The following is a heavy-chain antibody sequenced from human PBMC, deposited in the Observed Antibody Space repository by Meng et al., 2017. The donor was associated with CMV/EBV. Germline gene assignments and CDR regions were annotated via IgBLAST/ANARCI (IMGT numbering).Heavy chain of an antibody. CDR3: ARELFGGYYDFWSGYDYYYYGMDV. D-gene: IGHD3-3*01. V-gene: IGHV3-21*01. CDR1: GFTFSSSS. CDR2: ISSSSSYI. J-gene: IGHJ6*02. Sequence: GGSLRLSCAASGFTFSSSSMNWVRQAPGKGLEWVSSISSSSSYIYYADSVKGRFTISRDNATNSLYLQMNSLRAEDTAVYYCARELFGGYYDFWSGYDYYYYGMDVWGQGTTVTVSS.